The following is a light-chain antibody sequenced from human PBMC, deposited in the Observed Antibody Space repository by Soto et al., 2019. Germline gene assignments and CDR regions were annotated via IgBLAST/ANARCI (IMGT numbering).Light chain of an antibody. Sequence: EIVMTQSPATLSVSPGERATLSCRASQSVSNNLAWFQHKPGQAPRLLIYGASARATGIPARFSGSGSGTEFTLTISSLQSEDFAVYYCQQYNDWPPWTFGQGTRWIS. V-gene: IGKV3-15*01. CDR2: GAS. CDR3: QQYNDWPPWT. J-gene: IGKJ1*01. CDR1: QSVSNN.